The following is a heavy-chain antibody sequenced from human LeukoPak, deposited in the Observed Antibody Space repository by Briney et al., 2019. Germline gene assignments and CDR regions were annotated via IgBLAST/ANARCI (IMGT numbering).Heavy chain of an antibody. Sequence: SETLSLTCTVSGGSISSYYWSWIRQPPGKGLEWIGEINHSGSTNYNPSLKSRVTISVDASKNQFSLKLSSVTAADTAVYYCARGTSSWVPCLDYWGQGTLVTVSS. CDR1: GGSISSYY. CDR2: INHSGST. CDR3: ARGTSSWVPCLDY. J-gene: IGHJ4*02. D-gene: IGHD6-13*01. V-gene: IGHV4-34*01.